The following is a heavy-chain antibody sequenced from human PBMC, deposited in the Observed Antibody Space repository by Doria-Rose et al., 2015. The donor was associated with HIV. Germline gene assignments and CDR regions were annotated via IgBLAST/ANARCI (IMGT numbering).Heavy chain of an antibody. CDR2: IFSDDER. CDR1: GVSLSSPGMG. Sequence: SGPVPVKPTETLTLTCTVSGVSLSSPGMGVSWVRQPPGKALEWLANIFSDDERYYKTSLKSRLTISRGTSKSQVVLTMTDMDPVDTATYYCARIKSSRWYHKYYFDFWGQGTLVIVSA. V-gene: IGHV2-26*01. D-gene: IGHD6-13*01. CDR3: ARIKSSRWYHKYYFDF. J-gene: IGHJ4*02.